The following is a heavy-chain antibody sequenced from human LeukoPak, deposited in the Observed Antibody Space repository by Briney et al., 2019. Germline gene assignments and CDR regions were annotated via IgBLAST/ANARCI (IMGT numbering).Heavy chain of an antibody. CDR2: IYHSGST. CDR1: GDSISSFKW. CDR3: AREAKGPLDY. V-gene: IGHV4-4*02. Sequence: PSETLSLTCTVSGDSISSFKWWTWVRQPPGKGLEWIGEIYHSGSTNYNPSLKSRVTISVDNSKNHFSLKLTSVTAADTAVYYCAREAKGPLDYWGQGTLVTVSS. J-gene: IGHJ4*02.